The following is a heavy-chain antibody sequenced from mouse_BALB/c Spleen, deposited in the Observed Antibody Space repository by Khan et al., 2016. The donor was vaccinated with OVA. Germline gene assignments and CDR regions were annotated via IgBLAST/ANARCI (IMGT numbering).Heavy chain of an antibody. J-gene: IGHJ2*01. CDR2: INPTTGYT. CDR3: ARRGLRWDFDY. Sequence: QVQLQQSGAELAKPGASVKMSCKASGYTIINYWMNWVKQRPGQGLEWIGYINPTTGYTEYNLKFKDKATLTADKSSSTAHMQLSSLTSEDSAVYYCARRGLRWDFDYWGQGTTLTVSS. D-gene: IGHD1-1*01. V-gene: IGHV1-7*01. CDR1: GYTIINYW.